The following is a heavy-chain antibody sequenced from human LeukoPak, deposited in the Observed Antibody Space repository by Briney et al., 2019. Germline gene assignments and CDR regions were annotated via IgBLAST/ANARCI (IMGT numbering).Heavy chain of an antibody. D-gene: IGHD3-22*01. CDR3: AREYYDSSGLKYAFDV. Sequence: ASVNVSCKDSGYSFTDYYLQWVRPAAGQGLAWVGCIDPDGGGTKYAQKFQGGVTMTTDTSISTAYMELSRLRFDDTAVYYCAREYYDSSGLKYAFDVWGQGTMVTVSS. CDR1: GYSFTDYY. J-gene: IGHJ3*01. CDR2: IDPDGGGT. V-gene: IGHV1-2*02.